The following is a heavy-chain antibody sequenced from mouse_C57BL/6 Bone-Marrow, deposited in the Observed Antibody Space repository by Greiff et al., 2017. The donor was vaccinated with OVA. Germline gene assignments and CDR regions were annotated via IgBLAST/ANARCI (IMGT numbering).Heavy chain of an antibody. Sequence: VMLVESGPELVKPGASVKISCKASGYTFTDYYINWVKQRPGQGLEWIGWIFPGSGSTYYNEKFKGKATLTVDKSSSTAYMLLISLTSEDSAVYFCARDGIITTVVDWYFDVWGTGTTVTVSS. CDR2: IFPGSGST. J-gene: IGHJ1*03. CDR3: ARDGIITTVVDWYFDV. D-gene: IGHD1-1*01. V-gene: IGHV1-75*01. CDR1: GYTFTDYY.